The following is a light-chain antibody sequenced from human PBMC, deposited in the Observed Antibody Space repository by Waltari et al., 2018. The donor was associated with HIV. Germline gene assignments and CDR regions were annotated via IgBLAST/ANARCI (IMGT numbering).Light chain of an antibody. J-gene: IGKJ4*01. CDR3: QQRSNWPLT. V-gene: IGKV3-11*01. CDR1: QSVNRY. CDR2: EAS. Sequence: EIVLTQPTANLSLSPGERATLSCRASQSVNRYLAWFQQKPGQAPRLLIYEASNRATGIPARFSGSGSGTDFTLTIASLEPEDFAIYYCQQRSNWPLTFGGGTKVEIK.